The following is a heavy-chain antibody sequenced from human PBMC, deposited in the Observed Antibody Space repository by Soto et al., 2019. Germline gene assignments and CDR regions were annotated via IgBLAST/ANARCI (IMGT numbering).Heavy chain of an antibody. CDR2: ISYDGSNT. D-gene: IGHD5-18*01. Sequence: GGSLRLSCAASGFTFSSSGMHWGRQAPGKGLEGVAVISYDGSNTYYADSVKGRFTISRDNSKNTLYLQMNSLRAEDTAVYYCSKEDTAMEINWFDPWGQGTLVTVSS. CDR1: GFTFSSSG. J-gene: IGHJ5*02. CDR3: SKEDTAMEINWFDP. V-gene: IGHV3-30*18.